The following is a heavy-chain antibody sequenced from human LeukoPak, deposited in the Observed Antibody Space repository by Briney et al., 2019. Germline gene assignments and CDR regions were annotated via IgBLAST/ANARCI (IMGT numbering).Heavy chain of an antibody. CDR1: GFTFSSYA. Sequence: GGSLRLSCAASGFTFSSYAMSWVRQAPGRGLEWVSGISSSGSTTYYADSVKGRFTISRDNSKNTLYLQMNSLRAEDTAIYYCAKDRSYYETEFDYWGQGTLVTVSS. CDR3: AKDRSYYETEFDY. D-gene: IGHD1-26*01. CDR2: ISSSGSTT. V-gene: IGHV3-23*01. J-gene: IGHJ4*02.